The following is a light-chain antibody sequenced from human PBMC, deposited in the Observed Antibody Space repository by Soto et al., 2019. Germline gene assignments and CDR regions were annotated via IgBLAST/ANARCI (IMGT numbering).Light chain of an antibody. CDR1: SSNIGSNY. CDR3: AAWDDSLSGVV. CDR2: SNN. V-gene: IGLV1-47*02. J-gene: IGLJ2*01. Sequence: QSVLTQPPSASGTPGQRVTISCSGSSSNIGSNYVYWYPQLPGTAPKLLIYSNNQRTSGVPDRFSGSKSGTSASLAISGLRYEDEADYYCAAWDDSLSGVVFGGGTKLTVL.